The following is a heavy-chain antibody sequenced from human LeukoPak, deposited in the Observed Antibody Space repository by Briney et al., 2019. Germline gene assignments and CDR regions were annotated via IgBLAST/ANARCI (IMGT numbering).Heavy chain of an antibody. CDR3: ARDVGNGYSYGYDDAFDI. V-gene: IGHV4-39*07. CDR1: GDSISSSNYY. J-gene: IGHJ3*02. CDR2: IYYSGST. Sequence: PSETLSLTCTVSGDSISSSNYYWGWIRQPPGKGLEWIGTIYYSGSTYYNPSLKSRVTISVDTSKNQFSLKLSSVTAADTAVYYCARDVGNGYSYGYDDAFDIWGQGTMVTVSS. D-gene: IGHD5-18*01.